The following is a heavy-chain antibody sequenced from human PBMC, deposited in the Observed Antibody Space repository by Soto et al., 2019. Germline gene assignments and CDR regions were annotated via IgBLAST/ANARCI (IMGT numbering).Heavy chain of an antibody. CDR2: IYYSGST. CDR1: GGSISSSSYY. V-gene: IGHV4-39*01. J-gene: IGHJ4*02. D-gene: IGHD3-3*01. CDR3: ASSSGYYFDY. Sequence: PSETLSLTCTVSGGSISSSSYYWGWIRQPPGKGLEWIGSIYYSGSTYYNPSLKSRVTISVDTSKNQFSLKLSSVTAADTAVYYCASSSGYYFDYWGQGTLVTVSS.